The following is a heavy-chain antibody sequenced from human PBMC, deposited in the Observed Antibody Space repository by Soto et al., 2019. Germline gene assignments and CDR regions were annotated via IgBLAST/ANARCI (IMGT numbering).Heavy chain of an antibody. D-gene: IGHD4-17*01. CDR1: GGSISSGGYY. J-gene: IGHJ4*02. V-gene: IGHV4-31*03. CDR3: ARGGDYGDGVLNY. CDR2: IYYSGST. Sequence: QVQLQESGPGLVKPSQTLSLTCTVSGGSISSGGYYWSWIRQHPGKGLEWIGYIYYSGSTYYNPSLKSRVXXSXDXSKNQFSLKLSSVTAADTAVYYCARGGDYGDGVLNYWGQGTLVTVSS.